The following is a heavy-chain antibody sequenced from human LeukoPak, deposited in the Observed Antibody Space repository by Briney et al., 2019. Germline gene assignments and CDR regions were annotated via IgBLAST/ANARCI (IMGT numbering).Heavy chain of an antibody. Sequence: PWGSLRLSCSASGFTFSSYAMHWVRQAPGKGLEYVSAISSNGGSTYYADSVKGRFTISRDNSKNTLYLQMSSLRVEDTAVYYCVKREGYCSSTSCYPYFDYWGQGTLVNVSS. CDR1: GFTFSSYA. CDR3: VKREGYCSSTSCYPYFDY. J-gene: IGHJ4*02. D-gene: IGHD2-2*01. V-gene: IGHV3-64D*06. CDR2: ISSNGGST.